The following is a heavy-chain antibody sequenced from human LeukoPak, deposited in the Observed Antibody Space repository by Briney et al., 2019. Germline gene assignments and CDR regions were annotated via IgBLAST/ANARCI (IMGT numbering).Heavy chain of an antibody. D-gene: IGHD2-2*01. J-gene: IGHJ4*02. V-gene: IGHV3-33*01. CDR3: ARDGSVDCSSTSCPSGFDY. CDR2: IRYDGSNK. CDR1: GFTFSSYG. Sequence: GGSLRLSCAASGFTFSSYGMHRVRQAPGKGREWVAVIRYDGSNKYYAYSVKGLFTISRDNSKNTLYLHMNSLRAEDTAVYYCARDGSVDCSSTSCPSGFDYWGQGTLVTVSS.